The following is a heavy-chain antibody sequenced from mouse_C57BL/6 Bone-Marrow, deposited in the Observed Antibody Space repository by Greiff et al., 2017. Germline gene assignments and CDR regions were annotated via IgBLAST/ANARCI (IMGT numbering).Heavy chain of an antibody. Sequence: EVKLMESGGGLVKPGGSLKLSCAASGFTFSSYTMSWVRQTPEKRLERVATISGGGGNTYYPDSVKGRFTISRDNAKNTLYLQMSSLRSEDTALYYCARRGAAGYFDVWGTGTTVTVSS. CDR2: ISGGGGNT. D-gene: IGHD6-1*01. CDR3: ARRGAAGYFDV. J-gene: IGHJ1*03. V-gene: IGHV5-9*01. CDR1: GFTFSSYT.